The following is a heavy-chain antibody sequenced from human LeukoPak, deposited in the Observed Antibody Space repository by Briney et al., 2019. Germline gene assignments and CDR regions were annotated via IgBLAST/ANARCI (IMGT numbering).Heavy chain of an antibody. V-gene: IGHV3-30*18. J-gene: IGHJ4*02. Sequence: GSLRLSCAASGFTFSNYGMHWVRQAPGKGLEWVAVISYVGSNKYYADSVKGRFTVSRDNSKNTLYLQMNSLRAEDTATYYCVKSGIAAAGQRGYFDYWGQGTLVTVSS. CDR2: ISYVGSNK. CDR3: VKSGIAAAGQRGYFDY. D-gene: IGHD6-13*01. CDR1: GFTFSNYG.